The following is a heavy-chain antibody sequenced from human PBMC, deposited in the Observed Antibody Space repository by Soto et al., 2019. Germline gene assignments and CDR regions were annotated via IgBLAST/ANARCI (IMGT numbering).Heavy chain of an antibody. V-gene: IGHV1-69*13. J-gene: IGHJ5*02. D-gene: IGHD3-22*01. CDR1: GGTFSSYA. CDR2: IIPIFGTA. CDR3: ARNFDSSGYSWFDP. Sequence: GASVKVSCKASGGTFSSYAISWVRQAPGQGLEWMGGIIPIFGTANYAQKFQGRVTITADESTSTAYMELSSLRSEDTTVYYCARNFDSSGYSWFDPWGQGTLVTVSP.